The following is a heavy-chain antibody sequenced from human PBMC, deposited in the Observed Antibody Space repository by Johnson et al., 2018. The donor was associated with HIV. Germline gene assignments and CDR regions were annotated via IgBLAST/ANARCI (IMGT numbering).Heavy chain of an antibody. CDR1: GFTFSSYA. CDR2: IKQDGSEK. V-gene: IGHV3-7*03. J-gene: IGHJ3*01. Sequence: VKLVESGGGVVRPGGSLRLSCAASGFTFSSYAMHWVRQAPGKGLEWVANIKQDGSEKYYVDSVKGRFTISRDNSKNTLYLQMNSLRAEDTAVYYCAKVLFWGQGTMVTVSS. D-gene: IGHD2-15*01. CDR3: AKVLF.